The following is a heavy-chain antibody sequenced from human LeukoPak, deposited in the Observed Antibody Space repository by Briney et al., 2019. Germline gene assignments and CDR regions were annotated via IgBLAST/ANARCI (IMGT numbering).Heavy chain of an antibody. CDR2: IYYSGST. Sequence: SETLSLTCTVSGGSISSYYWSWIRQPPGKGLEWIGYIYYSGSTNYNPSLKSRVTISVDTSKNQFSLKLSSVTAADTAVYYCARKTCFGGPPFYEWGKGPLFTVSS. D-gene: IGHD3-10*01. V-gene: IGHV4-59*08. CDR1: GGSISSYY. J-gene: IGHJ4*02. CDR3: ARKTCFGGPPFYE.